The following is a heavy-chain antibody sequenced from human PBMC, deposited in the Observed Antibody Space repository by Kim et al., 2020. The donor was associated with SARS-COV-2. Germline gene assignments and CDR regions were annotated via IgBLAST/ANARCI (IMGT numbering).Heavy chain of an antibody. CDR3: AGFVGGVAATTTDACYI. V-gene: IGHV1-69*06. CDR2: IIPIFGTA. D-gene: IGHD2-15*01. J-gene: IGHJ3*02. CDR1: GGTFSSYA. Sequence: SVKVSCKASGGTFSSYAISWVRQAPGQGLEWMGGIIPIFGTANYAQKFQGRVTITADKSTSTAYMELSSLRSEDTAVYYCAGFVGGVAATTTDACYIWGQGTMVTVSS.